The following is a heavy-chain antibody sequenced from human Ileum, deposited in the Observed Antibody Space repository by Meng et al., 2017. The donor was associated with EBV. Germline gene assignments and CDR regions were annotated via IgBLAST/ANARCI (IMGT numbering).Heavy chain of an antibody. J-gene: IGHJ5*02. Sequence: QLQESRPGLAHPPQILSLSCVSSGDSVSSDKTAWNWIRHSPSRGLEWLGRTYRRSRWYYDYALSVKSRINISPDTSKNQVSLQLNSVTDEDTGIYYCATSRIAKFDRWGQGTLVTVSS. V-gene: IGHV6-1*01. CDR3: ATSRIAKFDR. CDR2: TYRRSRWYY. CDR1: GDSVSSDKTA.